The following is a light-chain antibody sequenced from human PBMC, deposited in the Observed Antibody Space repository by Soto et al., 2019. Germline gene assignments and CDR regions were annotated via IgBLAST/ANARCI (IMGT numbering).Light chain of an antibody. CDR1: QSVSSSY. Sequence: EIVLTQSPGTLSLSPGERATLSCRASQSVSSSYLAWYQQKPGQAPRLLIYGASSRATGIPDRFSGSGSGTEFTLTISSLQSEDSAVYYCQQYNNWLWTLGQGTKVDIK. V-gene: IGKV3-20*01. CDR2: GAS. J-gene: IGKJ1*01. CDR3: QQYNNWLWT.